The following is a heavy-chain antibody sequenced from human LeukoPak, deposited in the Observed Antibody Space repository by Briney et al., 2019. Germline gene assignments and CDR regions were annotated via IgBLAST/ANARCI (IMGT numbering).Heavy chain of an antibody. CDR2: IYTSGST. J-gene: IGHJ4*02. CDR1: GGSISSSSYY. Sequence: SETLSLTCTVSGGSISSSSYYWGWIRQPPGKGLEWNGSIYTSGSTNYNPSLKSRVTMSVDTSKNQFSLKLSTVSAADTAVYYCARDVVAASVTWDYWGQGTLVTVSS. D-gene: IGHD2-15*01. CDR3: ARDVVAASVTWDY. V-gene: IGHV4-39*07.